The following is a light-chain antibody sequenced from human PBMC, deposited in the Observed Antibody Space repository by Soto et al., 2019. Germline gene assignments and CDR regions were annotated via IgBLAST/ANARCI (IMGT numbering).Light chain of an antibody. CDR3: QSADSSGAYVI. CDR1: ALPKQY. J-gene: IGLJ2*01. V-gene: IGLV3-25*02. Sequence: SYELTQPPSVSVPPGHTARISCSRDALPKQYVYWYQQKPGQAPILVIFKDTARPSGIPERFSGSSSGTTVTLTISGVQAEDEADYYCQSADSSGAYVIFGGGTKVTVL. CDR2: KDT.